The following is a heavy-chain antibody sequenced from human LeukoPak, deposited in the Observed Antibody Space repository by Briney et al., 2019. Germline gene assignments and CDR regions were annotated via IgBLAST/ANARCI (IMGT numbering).Heavy chain of an antibody. D-gene: IGHD6-19*01. J-gene: IGHJ6*03. CDR2: INHSGST. V-gene: IGHV4-34*01. CDR3: ARVLPRSSGWYGDYYYYMDV. Sequence: PSETLSLTCAVYGGSFSGYYWSWIRQPPGKGLEWIGAINHSGSTNYNPSLKSRVTISVDTSKNQFSLKLSSVTAADTAVYYCARVLPRSSGWYGDYYYYMDVWGKGTTVTVSS. CDR1: GGSFSGYY.